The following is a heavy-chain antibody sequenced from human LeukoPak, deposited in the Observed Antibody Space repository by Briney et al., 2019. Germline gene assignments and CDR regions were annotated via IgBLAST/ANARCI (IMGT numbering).Heavy chain of an antibody. D-gene: IGHD1-26*01. CDR1: GFTFDDYA. V-gene: IGHV3-9*01. CDR3: AKGGYYDLDAFDI. J-gene: IGHJ3*02. Sequence: PGGSLRLSCAASGFTFDDYAMHWVRQAPGKGLEWVSGISWNSGSIGYADSVKGRFTISRDNAKNSLYLQMNSLRAEDTALYYCAKGGYYDLDAFDIWGKGTMVTVSS. CDR2: ISWNSGSI.